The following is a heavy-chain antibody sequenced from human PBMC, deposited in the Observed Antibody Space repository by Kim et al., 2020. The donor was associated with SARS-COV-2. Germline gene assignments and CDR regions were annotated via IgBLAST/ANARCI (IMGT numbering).Heavy chain of an antibody. V-gene: IGHV3-33*06. D-gene: IGHD1-26*01. CDR2: IWYDGSYK. Sequence: GGSLRLSCAASGFTFSAYAMHWVRQGPGKGLEWVAIIWYDGSYKFYGDSVRGRFSISRDNSKNMLYLQMNSLRAEDTAVYYCVKDDHSGSFGMDVWGQGTTVTVAS. J-gene: IGHJ6*02. CDR3: VKDDHSGSFGMDV. CDR1: GFTFSAYA.